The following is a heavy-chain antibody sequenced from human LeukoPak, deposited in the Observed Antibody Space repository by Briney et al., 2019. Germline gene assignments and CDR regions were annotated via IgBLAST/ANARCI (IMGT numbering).Heavy chain of an antibody. CDR1: GFIFSRYA. CDR3: AKTPGIEVVVNYFDY. J-gene: IGHJ4*02. CDR2: ISGSGDTT. V-gene: IGHV3-23*01. D-gene: IGHD6-19*01. Sequence: GGSLRLSCAASGFIFSRYAMTWVRQAPGKDLEWAAGISGSGDTTYHTDSVKDRFTISRDNSKYTVYLQMNSLRGEDTAVYYCAKTPGIEVVVNYFDYWGQGTLVTVSS.